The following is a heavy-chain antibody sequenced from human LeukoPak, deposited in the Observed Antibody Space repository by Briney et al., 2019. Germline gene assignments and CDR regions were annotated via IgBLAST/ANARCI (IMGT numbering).Heavy chain of an antibody. D-gene: IGHD1-26*01. V-gene: IGHV3-30*03. CDR2: ISYDGSNK. CDR3: ASGMRVGPNI. CDR1: GFTFSSYG. J-gene: IGHJ6*02. Sequence: PGGSLRLSCAASGFTFSSYGMHWVRQAPGKGLEWVAVISYDGSNKYYADSVKGRFTISRDNSKNTLYLQMNSLRAEDTAVYYCASGMRVGPNIWGQGTRSPSP.